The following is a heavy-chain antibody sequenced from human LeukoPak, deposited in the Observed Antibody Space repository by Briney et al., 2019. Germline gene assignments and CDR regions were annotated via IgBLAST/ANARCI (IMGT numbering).Heavy chain of an antibody. CDR1: GFTVSINY. V-gene: IGHV3-66*02. J-gene: IGHJ4*02. CDR3: ARPRRQYGLGLGY. Sequence: QTGGSLRLSCAASGFTVSINYMSWVRQAPGKGLEWVSVIYSGGSTYYADSVKGRFTISRDNSKNTLYLQMNSLRAEDTAVYYCARPRRQYGLGLGYWGQGTLVTVSS. CDR2: IYSGGST. D-gene: IGHD4-11*01.